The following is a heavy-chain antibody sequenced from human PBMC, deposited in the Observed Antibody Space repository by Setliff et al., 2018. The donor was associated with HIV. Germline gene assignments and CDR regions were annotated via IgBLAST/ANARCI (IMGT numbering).Heavy chain of an antibody. V-gene: IGHV3-30*02. CDR3: AKDRAPGNPPLQWLGD. CDR1: GFSFSDYG. D-gene: IGHD6-19*01. J-gene: IGHJ4*02. Sequence: PGGSLRLSCAASGFSFSDYGMHWVRQAPGKGLEWVAFIWYDGNNIKYADSVKGRFTISRDNSKNTLYLQMNSLRIEDSAVYYCAKDRAPGNPPLQWLGDWGQGTLVTVSS. CDR2: IWYDGNNI.